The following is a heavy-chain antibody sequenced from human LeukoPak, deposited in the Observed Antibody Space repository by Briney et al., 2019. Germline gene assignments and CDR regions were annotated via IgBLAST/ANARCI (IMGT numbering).Heavy chain of an antibody. V-gene: IGHV1-2*02. J-gene: IGHJ4*02. D-gene: IGHD3-3*01. CDR1: GYTFTGYY. Sequence: ASVKVSCXASGYTFTGYYMHWVRQAPGQGLEWMGWINPNSGGTNYAQKFQGRVTMTRDTSISTAYMELSRLRSDDTAVYYCARAHTDHRLRFLEWLLYYFDYWGQGTLVTVSS. CDR3: ARAHTDHRLRFLEWLLYYFDY. CDR2: INPNSGGT.